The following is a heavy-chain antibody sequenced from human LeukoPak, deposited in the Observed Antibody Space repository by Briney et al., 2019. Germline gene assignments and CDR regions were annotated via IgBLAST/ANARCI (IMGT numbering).Heavy chain of an antibody. J-gene: IGHJ4*02. CDR2: ISGSGGST. V-gene: IGHV3-23*01. CDR1: GFTFSSYA. D-gene: IGHD5-18*01. CDR3: AKDLAVDTAMVLFDY. Sequence: GGSLRLSCAASGFTFSSYAMSWVRQAPGKGLEWVSAISGSGGSTYYADSVKGRLTISRDNSKNTLYLQMNSLRAEDTAVYHCAKDLAVDTAMVLFDYWGQGTLVTVSS.